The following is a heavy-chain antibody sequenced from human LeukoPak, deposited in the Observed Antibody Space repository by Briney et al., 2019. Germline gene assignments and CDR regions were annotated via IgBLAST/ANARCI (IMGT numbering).Heavy chain of an antibody. J-gene: IGHJ4*02. CDR2: IYHSGST. CDR1: GGSISSSNW. D-gene: IGHD3-16*01. V-gene: IGHV4-4*02. Sequence: SETLSLTCAVSGGSISSSNWWSWVRQPPGKGLEWIGEIYHSGSTNYNPSLKSRVTISVDKSKNQFSLKLSSVTAADTAVYYCARDAGGGPHYFDYWGQGTLVTVSS. CDR3: ARDAGGGPHYFDY.